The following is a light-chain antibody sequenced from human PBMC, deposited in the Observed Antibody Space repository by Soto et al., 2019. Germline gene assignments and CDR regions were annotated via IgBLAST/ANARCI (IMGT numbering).Light chain of an antibody. CDR2: DND. CDR3: GTWDGSQNTQI. J-gene: IGLJ2*01. Sequence: QSVLTQPPSVSAAPGQKVTISCSGSSSNIGNNYVSWYQQLPGTAPKLLIYDNDKRPSGIPDRFSGSKSGTSATLGITGLQTGDEADYYCGTWDGSQNTQIFGGGTKLTVL. V-gene: IGLV1-51*01. CDR1: SSNIGNNY.